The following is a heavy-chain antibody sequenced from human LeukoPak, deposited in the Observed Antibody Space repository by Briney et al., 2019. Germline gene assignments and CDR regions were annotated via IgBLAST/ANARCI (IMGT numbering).Heavy chain of an antibody. CDR1: GGSISSYY. D-gene: IGHD7-27*01. Sequence: SETLSLTCTVSGGSISSYYWSWIRQPPGKGLEWIGYIYYSGRTKYNPSLRSRVTISADTSKNQFSLKLSSVTAADTAVYYCARGPNWGLFDYWGQGTLVTVSS. CDR2: IYYSGRT. V-gene: IGHV4-59*08. CDR3: ARGPNWGLFDY. J-gene: IGHJ4*02.